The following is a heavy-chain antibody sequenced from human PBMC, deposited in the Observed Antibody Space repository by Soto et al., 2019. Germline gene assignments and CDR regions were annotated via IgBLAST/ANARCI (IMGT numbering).Heavy chain of an antibody. D-gene: IGHD2-2*01. CDR2: VNEYGTDS. CDR3: ARVGVVTQGIDH. Sequence: PVGGLRLSCVTSGFTFSSSWMHWVRQAPGKGLVWVSRVNEYGTDSNYADSVKGRFTISRDNSENTVYLQMNSLRVEDSAVYYCARVGVVTQGIDHWGQGTLVTVSS. J-gene: IGHJ4*01. CDR1: GFTFSSSW. V-gene: IGHV3-74*01.